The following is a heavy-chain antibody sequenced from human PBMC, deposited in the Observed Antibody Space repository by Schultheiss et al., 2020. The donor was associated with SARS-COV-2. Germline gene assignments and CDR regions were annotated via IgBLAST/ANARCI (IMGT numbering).Heavy chain of an antibody. CDR2: FDPEDGET. J-gene: IGHJ4*02. CDR3: ARPRSDDFWSGYYTGPLFDY. V-gene: IGHV1-24*01. CDR1: GYTLTELS. D-gene: IGHD3-3*01. Sequence: ASVKVSCKVSGYTLTELSMHWVLQAPGKGLEWMGGFDPEDGETIYAQKFQGRVTMTTDTSTSTAYMELRSLRSDDTAVYYCARPRSDDFWSGYYTGPLFDYWGQGTLVTVSS.